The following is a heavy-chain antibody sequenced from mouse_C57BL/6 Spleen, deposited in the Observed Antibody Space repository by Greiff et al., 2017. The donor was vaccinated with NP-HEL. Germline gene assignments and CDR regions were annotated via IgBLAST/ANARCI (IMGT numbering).Heavy chain of an antibody. V-gene: IGHV1-26*01. D-gene: IGHD3-3*01. Sequence: EVQLQQSGPELVKPGASVKISCKASGYTFTDYYMNWVKQSHGQSLEWIGDINPNNGGTSYNQKFKGKATLTVDKSSSTAYMELRSLTSEDSAVYYCARWGDSPLDYWGKGTTLTVSS. CDR1: GYTFTDYY. J-gene: IGHJ2*01. CDR2: INPNNGGT. CDR3: ARWGDSPLDY.